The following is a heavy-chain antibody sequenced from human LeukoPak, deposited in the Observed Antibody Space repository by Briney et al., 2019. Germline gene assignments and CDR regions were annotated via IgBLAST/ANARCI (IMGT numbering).Heavy chain of an antibody. J-gene: IGHJ4*02. CDR2: IKQDGSDR. D-gene: IGHD6-6*01. CDR3: ARWATSFDL. CDR1: GFTFGNYW. V-gene: IGHV3-7*01. Sequence: GGSLRLSCAASGFTFGNYWMSWVRQAPGKGLEWVANIKQDGSDRYYVDSVTGRFTISRDNAKNSLYLQMNSLRAEDTAVYYCARWATSFDLWGQGTLVTVSS.